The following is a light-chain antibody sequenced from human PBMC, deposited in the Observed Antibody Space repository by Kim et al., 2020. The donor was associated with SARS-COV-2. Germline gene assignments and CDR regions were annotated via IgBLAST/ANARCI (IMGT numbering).Light chain of an antibody. CDR2: GNS. J-gene: IGLJ1*01. CDR3: QSYDSSLSAL. V-gene: IGLV1-40*01. CDR1: SYNIGAGYD. Sequence: GQRVTVSCTGSSYNIGAGYDVHWYQQLPGAAPKLLIYGNSSRPSGVPDRFSGSKSGTSASLAITGLQAEDEADYYCQSYDSSLSALFGTWTKVTVL.